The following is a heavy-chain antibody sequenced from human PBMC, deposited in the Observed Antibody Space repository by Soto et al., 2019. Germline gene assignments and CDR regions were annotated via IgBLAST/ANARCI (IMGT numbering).Heavy chain of an antibody. CDR3: ATDLGSYLQVDAFDI. V-gene: IGHV1-24*01. D-gene: IGHD1-26*01. Sequence: ASVKVSCKVSGYTLTELSMHWVRQAPGKGLEWMGGFDPEDGETIYAQKFQGRVTMTEGTSTDTAHMELSSLRSEDTAVYYCATDLGSYLQVDAFDIWGQGTMVTVSS. CDR2: FDPEDGET. CDR1: GYTLTELS. J-gene: IGHJ3*02.